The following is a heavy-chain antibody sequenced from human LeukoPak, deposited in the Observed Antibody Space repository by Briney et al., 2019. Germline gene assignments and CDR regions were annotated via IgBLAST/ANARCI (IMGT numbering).Heavy chain of an antibody. CDR2: ISAYNGNT. CDR3: ARATYPRDAFDI. Sequence: ASVKVSCKASGYTFTIYGMSWVRQAPGQGLEWMGWISAYNGNTKYAQKLQGRVTVTTDTSTSTAYMELSRLRSDDTAVYFCARATYPRDAFDIWGQGTIVTVSS. CDR1: GYTFTIYG. V-gene: IGHV1-18*01. J-gene: IGHJ3*02.